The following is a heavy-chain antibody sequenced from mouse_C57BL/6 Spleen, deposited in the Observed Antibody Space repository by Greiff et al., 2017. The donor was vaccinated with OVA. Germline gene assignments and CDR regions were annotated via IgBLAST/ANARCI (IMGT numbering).Heavy chain of an antibody. Sequence: VQLQQSGPELVKPGASVKISCKASGYTFTDYYMNWVKQSHGKSLEWIGDINPNNGGTSYNQKFKGKATLTVDKSSSTAYMELRSLTSEDSAVYYCARERGYDYPSFDYWGQGTTLTVSS. CDR3: ARERGYDYPSFDY. V-gene: IGHV1-26*01. CDR1: GYTFTDYY. D-gene: IGHD2-4*01. CDR2: INPNNGGT. J-gene: IGHJ2*01.